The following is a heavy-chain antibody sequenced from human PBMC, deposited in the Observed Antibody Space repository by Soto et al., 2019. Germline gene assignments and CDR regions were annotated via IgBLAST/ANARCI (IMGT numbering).Heavy chain of an antibody. V-gene: IGHV4-59*08. Sequence: ETLSLTCTVAGGSISSYYWSWIRQPPGKGLEWIGSIYYSGSTNYNPSLKSRVTISVDTSKNQFSLKLSSVTAADTAVYYCASLADYYDSSGSLDYWGQGTLVTVSS. D-gene: IGHD3-22*01. CDR1: GGSISSYY. CDR3: ASLADYYDSSGSLDY. CDR2: IYYSGST. J-gene: IGHJ4*02.